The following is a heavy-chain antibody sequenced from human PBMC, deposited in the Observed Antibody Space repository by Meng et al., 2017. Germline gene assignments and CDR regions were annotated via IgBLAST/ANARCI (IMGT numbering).Heavy chain of an antibody. CDR2: IYTSGST. Sequence: SETLSLTCTVSGCSISSGSYSWSWIRQPAGKGLEWIGRIYTSGSTHCNPSLKSRITISVDTSKNQFSLKLSPVTAADAAVYYCARGRIAAAGTLGFDPWGQGTLVTVSS. CDR1: GCSISSGSYS. V-gene: IGHV4-61*02. J-gene: IGHJ5*02. D-gene: IGHD6-13*01. CDR3: ARGRIAAAGTLGFDP.